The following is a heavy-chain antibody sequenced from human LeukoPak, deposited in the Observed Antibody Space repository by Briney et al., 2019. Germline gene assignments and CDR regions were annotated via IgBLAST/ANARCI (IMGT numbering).Heavy chain of an antibody. V-gene: IGHV3-21*01. CDR2: ISSSSSYI. CDR3: ARRYSGQGDGMNV. D-gene: IGHD1-26*01. J-gene: IGHJ6*02. CDR1: GFTFSNAW. Sequence: PGGSLRLSCAASGFTFSNAWMSWVRQAPGKGLEWVSSISSSSSYIYYADSVKGRFTISRDNAKNSLYLQMNSLRAEDTAVYYCARRYSGQGDGMNVWGQGTTVTVSS.